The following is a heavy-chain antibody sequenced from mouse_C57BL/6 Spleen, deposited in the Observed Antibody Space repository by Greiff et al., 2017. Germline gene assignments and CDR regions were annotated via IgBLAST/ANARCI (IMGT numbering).Heavy chain of an antibody. CDR1: GYTFTSYC. V-gene: IGHV1-7*01. CDR2: INPNSGYT. Sequence: QVQLKQSGAELAKPGASVKLSCTASGYTFTSYCMHWVKQRPGQGLEWIGYINPNSGYTKYNQKFKDKATLTADKSSSTAYMQLSSLTSEDSAVYYCAGEVDGYPAWFAYWGQGTLVTVSA. D-gene: IGHD2-3*01. J-gene: IGHJ3*01. CDR3: AGEVDGYPAWFAY.